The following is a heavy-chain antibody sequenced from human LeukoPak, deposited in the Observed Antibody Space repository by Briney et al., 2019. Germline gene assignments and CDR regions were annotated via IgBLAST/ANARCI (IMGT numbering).Heavy chain of an antibody. Sequence: SSVNVSYKASVYTFTSYYMHWVRQAPGQGLEWMGIIKHSGGSTSYAQKFQGRVTMTRDMSTSKVYMELRRLRSEDTAVYYCARGNSVGASFDYWGQGTLVTVSS. D-gene: IGHD1-26*01. V-gene: IGHV1-46*01. CDR1: VYTFTSYY. CDR2: IKHSGGST. J-gene: IGHJ4*02. CDR3: ARGNSVGASFDY.